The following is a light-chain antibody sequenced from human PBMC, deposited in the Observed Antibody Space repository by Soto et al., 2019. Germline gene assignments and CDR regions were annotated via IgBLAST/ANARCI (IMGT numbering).Light chain of an antibody. CDR3: QQYGSSPTT. Sequence: EIVLTQSPGTLSLSPGERATLSCRASLSVSSSYLAWYQQKPGQSPRVLIYVASSRATGIPDRFSCSGSGTDFTLTISRLEPEDFAVYYWQQYGSSPTTFGQGAKVEIK. J-gene: IGKJ1*01. CDR2: VAS. V-gene: IGKV3-20*01. CDR1: LSVSSSY.